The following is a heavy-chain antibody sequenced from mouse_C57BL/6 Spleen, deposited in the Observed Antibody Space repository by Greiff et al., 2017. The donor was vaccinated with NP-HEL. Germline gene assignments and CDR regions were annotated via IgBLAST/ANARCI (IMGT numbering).Heavy chain of an antibody. J-gene: IGHJ4*01. CDR3: ATNYDYDPYYAMDY. D-gene: IGHD2-4*01. V-gene: IGHV1-81*01. CDR2: IYPRSGNT. CDR1: GYTFTSYG. Sequence: VKLVESGAELARPGASVKLSCKASGYTFTSYGISWVKQRTGQGLEWIGEIYPRSGNTYYNEKFKGKATLTADKSSSTAYMELRSPTSEDSAVYFCATNYDYDPYYAMDYWGQGTSVTVSS.